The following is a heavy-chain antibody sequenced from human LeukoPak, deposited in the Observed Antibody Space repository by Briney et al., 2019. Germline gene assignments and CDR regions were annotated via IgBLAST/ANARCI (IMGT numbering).Heavy chain of an antibody. CDR2: ISAYNGNT. V-gene: IGHV1-18*01. D-gene: IGHD3-10*01. CDR3: ARTDRTITMVRGGDLDY. Sequence: ASVKVSCKASGGTFSSYAISWVRQAPGQGLEWMGWISAYNGNTNYAQKLQGRVTMTTDTSTSTAYMELRSLRSDDTAVYYCARTDRTITMVRGGDLDYWGQGTLVTVSS. CDR1: GGTFSSYA. J-gene: IGHJ4*02.